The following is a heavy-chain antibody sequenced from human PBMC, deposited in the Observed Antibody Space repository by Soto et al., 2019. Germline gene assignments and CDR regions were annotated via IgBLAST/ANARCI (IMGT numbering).Heavy chain of an antibody. D-gene: IGHD6-6*01. Sequence: PSETLSLTCTVSGGSISSSSYYWGWIRQPPGKGLEWIGSIYYSGSTYYNPSLKSRVTIAVDTSKNQFSLKLSSVPAADTAVYYCARQDIAARSLNYWGQGTLVTVSS. CDR1: GGSISSSSYY. J-gene: IGHJ4*02. CDR2: IYYSGST. CDR3: ARQDIAARSLNY. V-gene: IGHV4-39*01.